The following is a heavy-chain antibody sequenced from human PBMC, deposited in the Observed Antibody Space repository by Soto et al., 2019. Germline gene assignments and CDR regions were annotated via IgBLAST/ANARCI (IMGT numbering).Heavy chain of an antibody. CDR1: GFSFSSYW. CDR3: ARELTAFGMDV. Sequence: EVQLVESGGGLVQPGGSLRLSCAASGFSFSSYWMHWVRQAPGSGLVWVSRLNSDGTDTDYADSVKGRFTISRDTAKDTLYLQMNSLRTEDTAVYCCARELTAFGMDVWGQGTTVTVSS. J-gene: IGHJ6*02. V-gene: IGHV3-74*01. D-gene: IGHD3-9*01. CDR2: LNSDGTDT.